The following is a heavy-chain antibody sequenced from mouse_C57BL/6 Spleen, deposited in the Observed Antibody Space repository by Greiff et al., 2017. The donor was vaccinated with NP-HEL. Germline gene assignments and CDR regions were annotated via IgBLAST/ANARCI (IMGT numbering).Heavy chain of an antibody. CDR3: ARAFYYYGSSEAWFAY. D-gene: IGHD1-1*01. Sequence: VQLKESGPGLVKPSQSLSLTCSVTGYSITSGYYWNWIRQFPGNKLEWMGYISYDGSNNYNPSLKNRISITRDTSKNQFFLKLNSVTTEDTATYYCARAFYYYGSSEAWFAYWGQGTLVTVSA. V-gene: IGHV3-6*01. J-gene: IGHJ3*01. CDR2: ISYDGSN. CDR1: GYSITSGYY.